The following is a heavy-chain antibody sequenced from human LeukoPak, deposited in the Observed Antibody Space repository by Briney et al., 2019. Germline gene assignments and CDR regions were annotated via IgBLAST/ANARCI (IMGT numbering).Heavy chain of an antibody. J-gene: IGHJ6*03. Sequence: SETLSLTCAVYGGSFSGYYWSWIRQPPGKGLEWIGEINHSGSTNYNPSLKSRVTISVDTSKNQFSLKLSSVTAADTAVYYCPRGVLWFGYYYYMDVWGKGTTVTVSS. CDR3: PRGVLWFGYYYYMDV. CDR1: GGSFSGYY. CDR2: INHSGST. D-gene: IGHD3-10*01. V-gene: IGHV4-34*01.